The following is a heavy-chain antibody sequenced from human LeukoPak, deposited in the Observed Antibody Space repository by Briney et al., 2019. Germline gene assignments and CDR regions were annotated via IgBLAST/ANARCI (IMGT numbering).Heavy chain of an antibody. CDR1: GFTFSTYA. D-gene: IGHD6-19*01. CDR3: AKGGSSGWYEHIDY. Sequence: GGSLRLSCAASGFTFSTYAISWVRQAPGKGLEWVSAISASGVSTYYADSVKGRFTISRDISKNTMYLQMNSLRADDTAVYYCAKGGSSGWYEHIDYWGQGTLVTVSS. CDR2: ISASGVST. V-gene: IGHV3-23*01. J-gene: IGHJ4*02.